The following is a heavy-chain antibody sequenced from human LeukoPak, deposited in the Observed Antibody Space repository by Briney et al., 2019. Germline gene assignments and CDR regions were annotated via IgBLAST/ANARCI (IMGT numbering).Heavy chain of an antibody. CDR1: GFTVSSNY. CDR3: ARGLMVRGVLFDY. CDR2: IYSGGST. Sequence: GGSLRLSCAASGFTVSSNYMSWVRQAPGKGLEWVSVIYSGGSTYYADSVKGRFTISRDNSKNTLYLQMNSLRAEDTAVYYCARGLMVRGVLFDYWGQGALVTVSS. D-gene: IGHD3-10*01. J-gene: IGHJ4*02. V-gene: IGHV3-53*01.